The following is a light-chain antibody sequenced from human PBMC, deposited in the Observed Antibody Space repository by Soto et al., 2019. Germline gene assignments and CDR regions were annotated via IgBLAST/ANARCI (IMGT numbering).Light chain of an antibody. CDR3: QKYNSVPQT. V-gene: IGKV1-5*01. CDR1: QNVTTS. J-gene: IGKJ1*01. Sequence: DVQLTQSPSTLSASVGDSVTITCRASQNVTTSLAWYQHKPGKAPKLLMFDVSNLESGVPSRFSGSGSGTEFTLSISSLHSDDLATYYCQKYNSVPQTFGQGTKVDIK. CDR2: DVS.